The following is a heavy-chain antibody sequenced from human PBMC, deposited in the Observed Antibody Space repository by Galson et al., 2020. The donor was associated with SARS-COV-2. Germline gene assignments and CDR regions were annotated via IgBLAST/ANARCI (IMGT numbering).Heavy chain of an antibody. V-gene: IGHV1-24*01. CDR1: GYTLTELS. J-gene: IGHJ5*02. D-gene: IGHD1-1*01. CDR3: ASNSPLEPRSSWFDP. CDR2: FDPEGGET. Sequence: ASVKVSCKVSGYTLTELSMHWVRQAPGKGLEWTGGFDPEGGETIYAQKFQGRVTMTEDTSTDTAYMEMSSLRSEDTAVYYCASNSPLEPRSSWFDPWGQGTLVTVSS.